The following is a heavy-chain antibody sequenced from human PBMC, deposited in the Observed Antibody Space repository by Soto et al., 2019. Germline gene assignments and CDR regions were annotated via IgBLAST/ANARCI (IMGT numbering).Heavy chain of an antibody. J-gene: IGHJ4*02. Sequence: QVQLVQSGAEVKKPGASVKVSCKASGYTFTTYAMHWVRQAPGQRLEWMGRISAGNGNTKHSQKFQGRVTITRDTSASTAYMELSSLRSEDTAVYYCARVNAEFDYWGQGTLVTVSS. V-gene: IGHV1-3*01. CDR1: GYTFTTYA. CDR2: ISAGNGNT. CDR3: ARVNAEFDY.